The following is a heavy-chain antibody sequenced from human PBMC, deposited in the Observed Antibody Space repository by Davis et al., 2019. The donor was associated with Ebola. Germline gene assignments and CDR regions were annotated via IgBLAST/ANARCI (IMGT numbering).Heavy chain of an antibody. CDR1: GYTFTSYG. V-gene: IGHV1-18*01. CDR2: ISAYNGNT. J-gene: IGHJ4*02. Sequence: ASVTVSCKASGYTFTSYGISCVRQAPGQGLEWMGWISAYNGNTNYAQKLQGRVTMTTDTSTSTAYMELRSLRSDDTAVYYCARGYCSGGSCYSSDYWGQGTLVTVSS. D-gene: IGHD2-15*01. CDR3: ARGYCSGGSCYSSDY.